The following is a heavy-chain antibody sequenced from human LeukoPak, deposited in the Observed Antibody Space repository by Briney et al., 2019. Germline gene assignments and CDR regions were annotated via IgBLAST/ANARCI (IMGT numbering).Heavy chain of an antibody. CDR2: IIPIFGTA. CDR3: ARAGDYYDSSGADY. J-gene: IGHJ4*02. CDR1: GGTFSSYA. V-gene: IGHV1-69*05. D-gene: IGHD3-22*01. Sequence: GASVKVSCKASGGTFSSYAISWVRQAPGQGLEWMGGIIPIFGTANYAQKFQGRVTITTDESTSTAYVELSSLRSEDTALYYCARAGDYYDSSGADYWGQGTLVTVSS.